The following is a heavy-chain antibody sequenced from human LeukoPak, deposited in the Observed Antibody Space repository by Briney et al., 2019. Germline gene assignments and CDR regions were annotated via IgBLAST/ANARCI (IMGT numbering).Heavy chain of an antibody. Sequence: GESLRLSCAASGFTFNSYSMNWVRQAPGKGLEWVSSISSSSTYIYYADSVKGRFTISRDNAKNSLYLQMNSLRAEDTAVYYCARHTGSGNWFDPWGQGTLVTVSS. CDR2: ISSSSTYI. CDR1: GFTFNSYS. J-gene: IGHJ5*02. CDR3: ARHTGSGNWFDP. D-gene: IGHD3-10*01. V-gene: IGHV3-21*01.